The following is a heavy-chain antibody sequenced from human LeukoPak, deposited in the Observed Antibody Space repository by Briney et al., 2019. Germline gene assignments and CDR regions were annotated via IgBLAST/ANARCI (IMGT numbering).Heavy chain of an antibody. D-gene: IGHD2/OR15-2a*01. J-gene: IGHJ6*03. Sequence: GGSLRLSCAASGFTISSNYMSWVRQAPGKGLEWVSSITSSNNYIYYGDSVKGRFTISRDDAKNSLFLQMNSLRAEDTATYYCARGEFGDYYYFYMDVWGKGTTVTVSS. CDR2: ITSSNNYI. CDR1: GFTISSNY. CDR3: ARGEFGDYYYFYMDV. V-gene: IGHV3-21*01.